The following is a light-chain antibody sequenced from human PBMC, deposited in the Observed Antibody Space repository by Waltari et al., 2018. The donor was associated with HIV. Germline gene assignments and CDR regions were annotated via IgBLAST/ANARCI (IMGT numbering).Light chain of an antibody. CDR3: GAWDDSLSGWV. V-gene: IGLV1-47*01. Sequence: QSVLTQPPSVSGTPGQRVTISCSGSRSNIGSNYVYWYQQLPGTAPKLLIYRNNQRPSGVPDRFSVSKSGTSVSLAISGLRSEDEADYHCGAWDDSLSGWVFGGGTKLTVL. J-gene: IGLJ3*02. CDR1: RSNIGSNY. CDR2: RNN.